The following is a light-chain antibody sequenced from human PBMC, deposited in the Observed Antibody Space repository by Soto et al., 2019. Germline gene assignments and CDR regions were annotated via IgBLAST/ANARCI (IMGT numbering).Light chain of an antibody. J-gene: IGKJ5*01. CDR1: QSVSSSY. CDR3: QQYGDSPIT. V-gene: IGKV3-20*01. Sequence: EIVLTQSPGTLSLSPGEEATLSCRASQSVSSSYLAWYQQKAGQAPRLLIYGASSRATGVPDRFSGNGSGTDFTLTITRLEPEDFALYYCQQYGDSPITFGQGTRLEI. CDR2: GAS.